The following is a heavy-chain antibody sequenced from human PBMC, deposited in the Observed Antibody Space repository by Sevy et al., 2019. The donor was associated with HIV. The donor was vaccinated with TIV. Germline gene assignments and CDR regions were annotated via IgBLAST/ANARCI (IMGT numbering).Heavy chain of an antibody. J-gene: IGHJ6*02. CDR3: AGSGDIVVVPAAMGGYGMDV. V-gene: IGHV3-66*01. CDR2: IYSGGST. Sequence: GGSLRLSCAASGFTVSSNYMSWVRQAPGKGLEWVSVIYSGGSTYYVDSVKGRFTISRDNSKNTLYLQMNSLRAEDTAVYYCAGSGDIVVVPAAMGGYGMDVWGQGTTVTVSS. D-gene: IGHD2-2*01. CDR1: GFTVSSNY.